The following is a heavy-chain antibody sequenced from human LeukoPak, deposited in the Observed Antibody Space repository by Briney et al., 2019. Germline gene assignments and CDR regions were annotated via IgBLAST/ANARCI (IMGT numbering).Heavy chain of an antibody. J-gene: IGHJ3*02. CDR1: EDTFTNYA. CDR2: ISAYNGNT. V-gene: IGHV1-18*01. D-gene: IGHD6-13*01. Sequence: ASVKVSCRASEDTFTNYALSWVRQAPGQGLEWMGWISAYNGNTNYAQKLQGRVTMTTDTSTSTAYMELRSLRSDDTAVYYCARVGIADAFDIWGQGTMVTVSS. CDR3: ARVGIADAFDI.